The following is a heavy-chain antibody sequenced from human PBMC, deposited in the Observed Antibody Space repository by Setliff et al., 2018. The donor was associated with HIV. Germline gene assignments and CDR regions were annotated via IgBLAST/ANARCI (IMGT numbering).Heavy chain of an antibody. CDR1: GDSTTSSSSY. D-gene: IGHD2-2*01. V-gene: IGHV4-39*01. Sequence: KPSETLSLTCTVSGDSTTSSSSYWGWIRQPPGKGLEWIGNIYYSGSTYYNPSLKSRVTISVDTSKNQFSLELSSVTAADTAVYYCARTRDCSSSGCFYHAFDMWGQGTMVTVSS. CDR3: ARTRDCSSSGCFYHAFDM. CDR2: IYYSGST. J-gene: IGHJ3*02.